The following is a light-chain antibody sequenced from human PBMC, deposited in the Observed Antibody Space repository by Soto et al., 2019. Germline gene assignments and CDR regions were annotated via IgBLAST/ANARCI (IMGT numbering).Light chain of an antibody. CDR3: QKYNSALT. Sequence: DIQITQSPSSLSASVGDRSTITCRPSQDISNYLAWYQQKPGKVPKLLIYSASTLQSGVPSRFSGSGSGTDFTLTISRLQPEDVATYFCQKYNSALTFGQGTRMEIK. J-gene: IGKJ5*01. V-gene: IGKV1-27*01. CDR2: SAS. CDR1: QDISNY.